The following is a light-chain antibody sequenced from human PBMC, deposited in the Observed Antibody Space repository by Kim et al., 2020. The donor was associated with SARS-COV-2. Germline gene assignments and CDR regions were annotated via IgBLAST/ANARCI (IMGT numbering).Light chain of an antibody. CDR2: YVS. CDR3: QVWDSSSDPVV. V-gene: IGLV3-21*04. Sequence: SYELTQPPSVSVAPGKTARITCGGNNIGSKSVHWYQQKPGQAPVLVIYYVSDRPSGIPERFSGSNSGNTATLTISRVEAGDEADYYCQVWDSSSDPVVFGGGTKLTVL. J-gene: IGLJ2*01. CDR1: NIGSKS.